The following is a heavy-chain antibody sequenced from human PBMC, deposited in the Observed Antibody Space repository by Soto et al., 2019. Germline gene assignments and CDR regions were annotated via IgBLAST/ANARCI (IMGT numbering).Heavy chain of an antibody. Sequence: GGSLRLSCAASGFTFNRYGMSWVRQAPGKGLEWVSAISGSGDSTYYADSVKGRFTISRDSSNNTLYLQMNNLRADDTALYLCVKLRLELLYLDSWGLGALVTVSS. D-gene: IGHD1-7*01. CDR3: VKLRLELLYLDS. V-gene: IGHV3-23*01. CDR1: GFTFNRYG. J-gene: IGHJ4*02. CDR2: ISGSGDST.